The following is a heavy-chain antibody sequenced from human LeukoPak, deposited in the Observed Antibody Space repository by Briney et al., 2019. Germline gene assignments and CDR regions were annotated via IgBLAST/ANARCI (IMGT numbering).Heavy chain of an antibody. J-gene: IGHJ6*03. CDR3: AREPGYTYGYAGGYYMDV. Sequence: GSLRLSCTASGFTFRNYAMHWVRQAPGKGLEWVAVISYDGRSTYYADSVKGRFTISRDNSKKMLYVQMNSLRAEDTAVYYCAREPGYTYGYAGGYYMDVWGKGTTVTVSS. CDR1: GFTFRNYA. V-gene: IGHV3-30*04. CDR2: ISYDGRST. D-gene: IGHD5-18*01.